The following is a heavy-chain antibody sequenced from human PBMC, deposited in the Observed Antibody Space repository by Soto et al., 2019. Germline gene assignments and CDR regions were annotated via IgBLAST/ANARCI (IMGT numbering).Heavy chain of an antibody. V-gene: IGHV4-30-4*01. CDR3: AREGGLDYDSSAYLGWFDP. J-gene: IGHJ5*02. CDR2: IYYIGST. D-gene: IGHD3-22*01. Sequence: SETLSLTCTVSGGSISSGYYYWSWIRQPPGKGLEWIGYIYYIGSTYYNPSLKSRVTISVDTSKKQFSLKLSSVTAADTAVYCRAREGGLDYDSSAYLGWFDPSGQGTLV. CDR1: GGSISSGYYY.